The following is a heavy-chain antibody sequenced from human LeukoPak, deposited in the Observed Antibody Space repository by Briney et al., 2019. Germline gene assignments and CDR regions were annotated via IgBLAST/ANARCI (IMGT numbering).Heavy chain of an antibody. CDR3: AKDRGYNAYRDFDF. CDR1: GFPFSSYA. Sequence: GSLSLSFAAPGFPFSSYAMSWVRKAPGKGRDWVPAISEVGGRTSHAASVKGRFTSSRDNSKNTLYLQMSSLRAEDTAVYYCAKDRGYNAYRDFDFWGQGTLVTVSS. V-gene: IGHV3-23*01. D-gene: IGHD1-1*01. CDR2: ISEVGGRT. J-gene: IGHJ4*02.